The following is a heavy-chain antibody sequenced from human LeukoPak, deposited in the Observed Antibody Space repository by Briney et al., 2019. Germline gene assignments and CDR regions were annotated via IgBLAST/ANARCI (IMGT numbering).Heavy chain of an antibody. CDR3: AKDRSIGTYYTFDH. CDR1: GFTFSHHG. CDR2: VGPSGART. D-gene: IGHD1-26*01. V-gene: IGHV3-23*01. Sequence: PGGSLRLSCAASGFTFSHHGMNWVRQAPGKGLEWVSGVGPSGARTYYADSVKGRFTVSRDNSKNSLYLQMSSLTAADTAVYYCAKDRSIGTYYTFDHWGQGTLVTVSS. J-gene: IGHJ4*02.